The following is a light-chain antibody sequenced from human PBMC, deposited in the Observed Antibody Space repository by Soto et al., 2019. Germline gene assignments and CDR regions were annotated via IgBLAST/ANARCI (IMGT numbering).Light chain of an antibody. CDR1: SSNIGDNY. J-gene: IGLJ7*01. V-gene: IGLV1-51*01. CDR2: DND. Sequence: QSELTQPPSGSSAAGQNVTISCSGSSSNIGDNYVSWYRQVPGTPPKLLIYDNDQRSSGTPDRFSAYKSGTSATLGISGLQTGDEADYYCATWDSSLSVAVFGGGTQLTVL. CDR3: ATWDSSLSVAV.